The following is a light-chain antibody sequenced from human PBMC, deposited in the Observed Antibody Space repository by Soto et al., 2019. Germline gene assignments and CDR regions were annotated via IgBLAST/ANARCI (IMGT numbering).Light chain of an antibody. CDR3: QQYGRSPFT. CDR2: GAS. Sequence: EIVLTQSPGTLSLSPGERATLSCRASQSVSSNNLAWYQQRPGQAPRVVIYGASTRATGIPERFSDSGSGTAFTLTISRLQPEDFAVYYCQQYGRSPFTFGPGTKVDIK. V-gene: IGKV3-20*01. CDR1: QSVSSNN. J-gene: IGKJ3*01.